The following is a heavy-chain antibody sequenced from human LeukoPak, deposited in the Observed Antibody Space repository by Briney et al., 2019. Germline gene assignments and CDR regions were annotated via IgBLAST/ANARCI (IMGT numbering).Heavy chain of an antibody. CDR2: MSNDGSSK. CDR1: GFTFRNAG. J-gene: IGHJ4*02. Sequence: GGSLRLSCAVSGFTFRNAGMHWVRQAPGKGLEWVAVMSNDGSSKYYADSVKGRFTISRDNSKNTLYLQMNSLRAEDTAVYYCARVHYDFWSGLIYWGQGTLVTVSS. D-gene: IGHD3-3*01. CDR3: ARVHYDFWSGLIY. V-gene: IGHV3-30*19.